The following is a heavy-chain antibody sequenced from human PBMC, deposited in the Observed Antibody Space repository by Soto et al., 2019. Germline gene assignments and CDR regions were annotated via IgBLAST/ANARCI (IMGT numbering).Heavy chain of an antibody. J-gene: IGHJ6*03. CDR3: ARGSSGRTPVWYYYYMDV. CDR2: INHSGST. Sequence: SETLSLTCAVYGGSFSGYCWSWIRQPPGKGLEWIGEINHSGSTNYNPSLKSRVTISVDTSKNQFSLKLSSVTAADTAVYYCARGSSGRTPVWYYYYMDVWGKGTTDTVSS. V-gene: IGHV4-34*01. D-gene: IGHD3-16*01. CDR1: GGSFSGYC.